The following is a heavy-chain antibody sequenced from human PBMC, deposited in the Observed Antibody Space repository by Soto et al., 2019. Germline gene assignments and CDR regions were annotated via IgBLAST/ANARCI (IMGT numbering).Heavy chain of an antibody. CDR3: ARDVGGRSSYFGY. CDR2: INLDSSGA. D-gene: IGHD6-6*01. Sequence: QVQLVQSGAEVKKPGASVKVSCKASGYTFTGYYIHWVRQAPAQGLEWMGWINLDSSGATYEKKFQGRVTITRDTSIRTAKMELNRLRSDDTATYYCARDVGGRSSYFGYWGQGTLVTVSS. V-gene: IGHV1-2*02. J-gene: IGHJ4*02. CDR1: GYTFTGYY.